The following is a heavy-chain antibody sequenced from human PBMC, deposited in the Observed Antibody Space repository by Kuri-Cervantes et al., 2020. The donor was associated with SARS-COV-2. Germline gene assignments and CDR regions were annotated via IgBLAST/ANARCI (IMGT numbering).Heavy chain of an antibody. CDR3: ARGGNWAPIDY. CDR1: GDSITNGVYY. J-gene: IGHJ4*02. D-gene: IGHD7-27*01. Sequence: SETLSLTCSVSGDSITNGVYYWSWIRQPPGKGLEWIGYIYYSRSTYYNPSLKSRVTISVDTSKNQFSLKLSSVTAADTAVYYCARGGNWAPIDYWGQGTLVTVSS. CDR2: IYYSRST. V-gene: IGHV4-30-4*08.